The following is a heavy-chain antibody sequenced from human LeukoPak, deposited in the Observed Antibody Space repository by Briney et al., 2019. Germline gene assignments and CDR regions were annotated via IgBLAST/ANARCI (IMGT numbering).Heavy chain of an antibody. Sequence: ASVRVSCKASGYTFTSYDINWGRQATGQGREWMGWMNPNSGNTGYTQKFQGRVTMTRNTSISTAYMELSSLRSEDTAVYYCARGGEGLYYFDYWGQGTLVTVSS. CDR1: GYTFTSYD. CDR3: ARGGEGLYYFDY. V-gene: IGHV1-8*01. J-gene: IGHJ4*02. D-gene: IGHD3-16*01. CDR2: MNPNSGNT.